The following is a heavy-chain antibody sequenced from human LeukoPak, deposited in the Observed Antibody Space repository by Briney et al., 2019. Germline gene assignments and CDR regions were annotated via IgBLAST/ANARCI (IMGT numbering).Heavy chain of an antibody. CDR2: IYYSGST. Sequence: SEALSLTCTVFGGSISSYYWSWIRQPPGKGLEWIGYIYYSGSTNYNPSLKSRVTISVDTSKNQFSLKLSSVTAADTAVYYCASGTHDFWSGYSMDYWGQGTLVTVSS. CDR1: GGSISSYY. CDR3: ASGTHDFWSGYSMDY. J-gene: IGHJ4*02. V-gene: IGHV4-59*08. D-gene: IGHD3-3*01.